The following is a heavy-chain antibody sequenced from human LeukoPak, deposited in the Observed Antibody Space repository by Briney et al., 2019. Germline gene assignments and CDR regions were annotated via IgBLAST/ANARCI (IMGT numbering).Heavy chain of an antibody. Sequence: PSETLSLTCTVSGGSISTYYWSWIRQPPGRGLEWIAYIYYSGSTNYNPSLKSRVTISVDTSKNQFSLKLNSVTAADTAVYYCARGGPIVRGVLFDYWGQGTLVTVSS. CDR1: GGSISTYY. CDR2: IYYSGST. CDR3: ARGGPIVRGVLFDY. D-gene: IGHD3-10*01. V-gene: IGHV4-59*01. J-gene: IGHJ4*02.